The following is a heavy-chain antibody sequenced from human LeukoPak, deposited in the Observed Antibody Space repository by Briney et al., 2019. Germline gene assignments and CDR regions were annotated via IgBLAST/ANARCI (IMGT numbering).Heavy chain of an antibody. Sequence: ASVTVSCTASGYTFTSYAMNWVRQAPGQGLEWMGWINPNSGGTNYAQEFQGRVTMTRDTSISTAYMELSRLRSDDTAVYYCARSSGATITTSYYYYYYMDVWGKGTTVTVSS. CDR3: ARSSGATITTSYYYYYYMDV. V-gene: IGHV1-2*02. CDR2: INPNSGGT. J-gene: IGHJ6*03. CDR1: GYTFTSYA. D-gene: IGHD4-11*01.